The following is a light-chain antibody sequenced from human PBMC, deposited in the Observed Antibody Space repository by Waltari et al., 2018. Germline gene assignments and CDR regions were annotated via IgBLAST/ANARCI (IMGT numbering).Light chain of an antibody. CDR2: AAS. CDR3: QQYYGWPQS. CDR1: RSVSNN. Sequence: RVMTQSPATLSVSPGERATLSCRASRSVSNNLAWYQQKPGQAPRLRIYAASTRATGIPARFSGSGSGTEFTLTISSLQSEDFAIYYCQQYYGWPQSFGGGTKVEIK. V-gene: IGKV3-15*01. J-gene: IGKJ4*01.